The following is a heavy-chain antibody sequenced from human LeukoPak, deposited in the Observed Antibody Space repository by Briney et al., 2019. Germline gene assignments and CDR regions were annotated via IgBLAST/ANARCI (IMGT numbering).Heavy chain of an antibody. J-gene: IGHJ5*02. CDR3: AGVYYDSSGYDP. CDR2: IYYSGST. Sequence: PSETLSLTCTVSGGSISSSSYYWGWIRQPPGKGLEWIGSIYYSGSTYYNPSLKSRVTISVDTSKNQFSLKLSSVTAADTAVYYCAGVYYDSSGYDPWGQGTLVTVSS. CDR1: GGSISSSSYY. V-gene: IGHV4-39*01. D-gene: IGHD3-22*01.